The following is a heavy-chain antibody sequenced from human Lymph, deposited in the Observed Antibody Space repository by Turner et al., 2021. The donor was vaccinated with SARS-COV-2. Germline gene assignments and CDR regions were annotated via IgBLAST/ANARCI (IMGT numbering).Heavy chain of an antibody. D-gene: IGHD3-10*01. CDR3: ASFGGEYVFDY. CDR2: IIPIFGTA. J-gene: IGHJ4*02. CDR1: GGTFSSYG. V-gene: IGHV1-69*01. Sequence: QMQLVQSGAALKNSGSSGELSCTASGGTFSSYGISWVRQAPGQGLEWIGGIIPIFGTANYAQKFKGRVTITEAETTSTAYMELCSLRSEETAVYYGASFGGEYVFDYWGQGTLVTVSS.